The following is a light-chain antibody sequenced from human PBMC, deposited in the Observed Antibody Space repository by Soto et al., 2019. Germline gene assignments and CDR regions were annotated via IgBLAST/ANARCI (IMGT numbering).Light chain of an antibody. V-gene: IGKV1-27*01. CDR2: AAS. J-gene: IGKJ4*01. Sequence: DIQMTQSPSSLSASVGDRVTITCRTSQDISNYLAWYQQKPGKVPKLLIYAASTLKSGFPSRFSGGGSRTDFSLTISSLQPDDVATYFCQKDNSAPHTFGGGTKVEIQ. CDR1: QDISNY. CDR3: QKDNSAPHT.